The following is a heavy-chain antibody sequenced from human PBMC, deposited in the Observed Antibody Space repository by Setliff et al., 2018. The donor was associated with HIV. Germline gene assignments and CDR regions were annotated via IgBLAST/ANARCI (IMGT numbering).Heavy chain of an antibody. J-gene: IGHJ2*01. Sequence: KPSETLSLTCTVSGGSFSSYYWSWIRQPAGKGPEWIGRIYTSGSTNYNPSLKSRVTMSVDASKNQFSLKLSSVTAADTAVYYCARDKRYYYGSSIYWYFDLWGRGTLVTVSS. CDR2: IYTSGST. V-gene: IGHV4-4*07. D-gene: IGHD3-22*01. CDR3: ARDKRYYYGSSIYWYFDL. CDR1: GGSFSSYY.